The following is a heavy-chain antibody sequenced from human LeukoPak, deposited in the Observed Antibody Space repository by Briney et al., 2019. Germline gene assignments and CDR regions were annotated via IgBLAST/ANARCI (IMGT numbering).Heavy chain of an antibody. CDR2: INHSGST. V-gene: IGHV4-34*01. CDR1: GGSFSGYY. Sequence: SETLSLTCAVYGGSFSGYYWSWIRQPPGKGLEWIGEINHSGSTNYNPSLKSRVTISVDTSKNQFSLKLSSVTAADTAVYYCARWGTTVTTYCFDYWGQGTLVTVSS. CDR3: ARWGTTVTTYCFDY. J-gene: IGHJ4*02. D-gene: IGHD4-11*01.